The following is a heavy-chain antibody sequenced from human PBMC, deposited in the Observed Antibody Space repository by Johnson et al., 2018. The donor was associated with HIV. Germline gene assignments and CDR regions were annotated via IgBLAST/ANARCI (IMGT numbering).Heavy chain of an antibody. CDR2: ISYDGGSK. CDR3: ARDGRDLVTRGAFDI. CDR1: GFTFSSYP. V-gene: IGHV3-30*14. J-gene: IGHJ3*02. D-gene: IGHD5-18*01. Sequence: QVQLVESGGGVVQPGRSLRLSCAASGFTFSSYPMHWVRQAPGKGLEWVAIISYDGGSKYYADSVKGRFTISRDNSKNTLYLQMNSLRAEDTAVYYCARDGRDLVTRGAFDIWGQGTVVTVSS.